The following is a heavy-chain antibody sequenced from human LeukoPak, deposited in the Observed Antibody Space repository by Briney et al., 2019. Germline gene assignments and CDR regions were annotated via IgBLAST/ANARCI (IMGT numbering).Heavy chain of an antibody. CDR2: ISGSGGST. Sequence: GGSLRLSCAASGFTFSSYAMSWARQAPGKGLEWVSAISGSGGSTYYADSVKGRFTISRDNSKNTLYLQMNSLRAEDTAVYYCAKGRELLWFGESADGDWGQGTLVTVSS. CDR3: AKGRELLWFGESADGD. V-gene: IGHV3-23*01. D-gene: IGHD3-10*01. CDR1: GFTFSSYA. J-gene: IGHJ4*02.